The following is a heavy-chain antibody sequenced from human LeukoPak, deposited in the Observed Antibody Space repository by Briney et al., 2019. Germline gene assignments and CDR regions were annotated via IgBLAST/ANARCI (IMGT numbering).Heavy chain of an antibody. D-gene: IGHD6-19*01. J-gene: IGHJ4*02. Sequence: GGSLRLSCAASGFTFSSYAMHWVRQAPGKGLGWVAVISYDGSNKYYADSVKGRFTISRVNSKNTLYLQMNSLRAEDTAVYYCARDGKVAGTAWGLDYWGQGTLVTVSS. V-gene: IGHV3-30-3*01. CDR1: GFTFSSYA. CDR3: ARDGKVAGTAWGLDY. CDR2: ISYDGSNK.